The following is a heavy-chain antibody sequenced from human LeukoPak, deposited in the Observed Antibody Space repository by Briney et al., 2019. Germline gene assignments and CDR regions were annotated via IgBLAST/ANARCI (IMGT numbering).Heavy chain of an antibody. V-gene: IGHV4-39*07. D-gene: IGHD2-2*02. J-gene: IGHJ4*02. CDR1: GGSISSSSYY. CDR3: ARADCSSTSCYTSVSGYDSPPFDY. CDR2: IYYSGST. Sequence: PSETLSLTCTVSGGSISSSSYYWGWIRQPPGKGLEWIGSIYYSGSTNYNPSLKSRVTISVDTSKNQFSLKLSSVTAADTAVYYCARADCSSTSCYTSVSGYDSPPFDYWGQGTLVTVSS.